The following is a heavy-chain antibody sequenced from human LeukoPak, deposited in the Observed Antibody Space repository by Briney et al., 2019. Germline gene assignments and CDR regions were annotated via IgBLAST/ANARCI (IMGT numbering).Heavy chain of an antibody. J-gene: IGHJ4*02. CDR1: GFTFSSYA. D-gene: IGHD6-6*01. Sequence: GGSLRLSCAASGFTFSSYAMHWVRQAPGKGLEWVAVISYDGSNKYYADSVKGRFTISRDNSKNTLYLQMNSLRAEDTAVYYCARDLPSSSRTFDYWGQGTLVTVSP. V-gene: IGHV3-30*04. CDR3: ARDLPSSSRTFDY. CDR2: ISYDGSNK.